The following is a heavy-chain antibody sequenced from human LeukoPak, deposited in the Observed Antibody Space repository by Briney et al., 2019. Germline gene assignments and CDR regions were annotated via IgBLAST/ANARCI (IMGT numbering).Heavy chain of an antibody. D-gene: IGHD6-6*01. CDR1: GDSVSSNSAA. V-gene: IGHV6-1*01. J-gene: IGHJ4*02. Sequence: SQTLSLTCAISGDSVSSNSAAWNWIRQSPSRGLEWLGRTYYRSKWYNDYAVSVKSRITINPDTSKNQFSPQLNSVTAADTAVYYCARRGGSSSRADYWGQGTLVTVSS. CDR3: ARRGGSSSRADY. CDR2: TYYRSKWYN.